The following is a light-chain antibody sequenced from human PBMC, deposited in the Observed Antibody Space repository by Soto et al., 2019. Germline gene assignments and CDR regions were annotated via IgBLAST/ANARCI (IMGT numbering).Light chain of an antibody. Sequence: EIVMTQSPATLSVSPGEGVTLSCRASEGVRNMLACYQHKPGQPPRLLVSYASAGATGAPARFSGSGSGTEFTLTINSLQSEDVALYYWQQFYTSPLTFGGGTKVEIK. CDR1: EGVRNM. CDR2: YAS. V-gene: IGKV3-15*01. J-gene: IGKJ4*01. CDR3: QQFYTSPLT.